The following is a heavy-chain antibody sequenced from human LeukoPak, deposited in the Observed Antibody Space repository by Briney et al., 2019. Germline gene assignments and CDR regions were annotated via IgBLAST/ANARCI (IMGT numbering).Heavy chain of an antibody. D-gene: IGHD1-26*01. CDR2: IYYSGST. CDR1: GGSVSSGSYF. Sequence: SETLSLTCTASGGSVSSGSYFWSWIRQPPGKGLEWIGYIYYSGSTNYNPSLKSRVTISVDTSKNQFSLKLSSVPAADTAVYYCARVVVGATRLFDYWGQGTLVTVSS. V-gene: IGHV4-61*01. CDR3: ARVVVGATRLFDY. J-gene: IGHJ4*02.